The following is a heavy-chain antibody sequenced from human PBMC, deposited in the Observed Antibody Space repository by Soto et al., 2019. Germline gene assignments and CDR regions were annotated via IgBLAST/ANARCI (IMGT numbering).Heavy chain of an antibody. D-gene: IGHD4-17*01. CDR1: GFIFSTYA. J-gene: IGHJ4*02. V-gene: IGHV3-23*01. Sequence: EVQLLESGGGLVQPGGSLRLSCAASGFIFSTYAMSWVRQAPGKGLEWVSAIGGSGGSTYYADSVKGRFTISRDNSKNPLYLQMNSLRAEDSAVYFCAKDSDYADSYFEYWGQGTLVTVSS. CDR3: AKDSDYADSYFEY. CDR2: IGGSGGST.